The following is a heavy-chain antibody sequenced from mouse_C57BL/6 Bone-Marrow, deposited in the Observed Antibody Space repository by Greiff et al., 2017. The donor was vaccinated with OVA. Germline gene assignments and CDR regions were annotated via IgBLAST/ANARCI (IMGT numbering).Heavy chain of an antibody. V-gene: IGHV3-1*01. J-gene: IGHJ4*01. CDR2: ISYSGST. CDR1: GYSITSGYD. D-gene: IGHD1-1*01. CDR3: ASSLYYDSSYDAMDH. Sequence: EVKLMESGPGMVKPSQSLSLTCTVTGYSITSGYDWHWIRHFPGNKLEWMGYISYSGSTNYNPSLKSRISITHDTSKNHFFLTLNSVTTEDTATYYCASSLYYDSSYDAMDHWGQGTSVTVSS.